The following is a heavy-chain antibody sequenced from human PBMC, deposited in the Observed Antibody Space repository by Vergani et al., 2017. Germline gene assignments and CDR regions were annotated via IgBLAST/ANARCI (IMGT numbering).Heavy chain of an antibody. J-gene: IGHJ4*02. Sequence: QVQLVQSGAEVKKPGSSVKVSCTASGGTFSSYAISWVRQAPGQGLEWMGGIITIFGIANYAQKFQGRVTITADKSTSTAYMELSSLRSEDTAVYYCAGGEADSIAAAGSYFDYWGQGTLVTVSS. CDR1: GGTFSSYA. CDR3: AGGEADSIAAAGSYFDY. D-gene: IGHD6-13*01. V-gene: IGHV1-69*17. CDR2: IITIFGIA.